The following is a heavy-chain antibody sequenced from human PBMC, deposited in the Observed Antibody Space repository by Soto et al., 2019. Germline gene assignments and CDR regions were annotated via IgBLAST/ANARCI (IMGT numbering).Heavy chain of an antibody. Sequence: ASVKVSCKASGGTFSSYAISWVRQAPGQGLEWMGWIIAYNGTTNYAQKLQGRVTMTTDTSTSTAYMELRSLRSDDTAVYYCARDVVRDMDVWGKGTTVTVSS. CDR3: ARDVVRDMDV. J-gene: IGHJ6*03. V-gene: IGHV1-18*04. CDR2: IIAYNGTT. D-gene: IGHD3-10*01. CDR1: GGTFSSYA.